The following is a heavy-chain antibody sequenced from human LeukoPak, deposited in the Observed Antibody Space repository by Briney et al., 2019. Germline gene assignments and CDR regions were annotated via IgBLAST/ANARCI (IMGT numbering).Heavy chain of an antibody. CDR3: ARAPRYSAPDY. D-gene: IGHD1-26*01. CDR1: GYSFSSYG. Sequence: ASVKVSCKAPGYSFSSYGISWVRQAPGQGLEWMGWISANNGDTNYTQKLQGRVTMTTDTSTSTAYMELRSLRSDDTAVYYCARAPRYSAPDYWGQGILVTVSS. CDR2: ISANNGDT. V-gene: IGHV1-18*01. J-gene: IGHJ4*02.